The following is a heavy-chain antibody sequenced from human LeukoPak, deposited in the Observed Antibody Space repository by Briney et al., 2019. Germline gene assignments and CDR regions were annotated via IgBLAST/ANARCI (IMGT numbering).Heavy chain of an antibody. CDR1: GFTFSSYS. CDR3: ARDCPWFGD. D-gene: IGHD3-10*01. J-gene: IGHJ4*02. V-gene: IGHV3-48*01. Sequence: GGSLRLSCAASGFTFSSYSMNWVRQAPGKGLEWVSYYADSVKGRFTISRDNAKNSLYLQMNSLRASDTAVYYCARDCPWFGDWGQGTLVTVSS.